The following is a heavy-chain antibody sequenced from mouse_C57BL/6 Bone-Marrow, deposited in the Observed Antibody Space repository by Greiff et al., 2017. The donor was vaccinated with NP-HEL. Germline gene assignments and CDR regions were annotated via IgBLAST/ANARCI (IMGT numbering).Heavy chain of an antibody. D-gene: IGHD1-1*01. CDR2: IDPSDSYT. J-gene: IGHJ2*01. CDR3: ARKNGDYYGSTFFDY. V-gene: IGHV1-69*01. Sequence: QVQLQQPGAELVMPGASVKLSCKASGYTFTSYWMHWVKQRPGQGLEWIGEIDPSDSYTNYNQKFKGKSTLTVDKSSSTAYMQLSSLTSEDSAVYYCARKNGDYYGSTFFDYWGQGTTLTVSS. CDR1: GYTFTSYW.